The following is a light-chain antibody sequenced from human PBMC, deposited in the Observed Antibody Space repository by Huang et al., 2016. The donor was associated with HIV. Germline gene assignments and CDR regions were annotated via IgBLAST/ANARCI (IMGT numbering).Light chain of an antibody. CDR2: GAS. CDR1: QSIINK. Sequence: EIVLTQSPATLSLSPGERAALSCRATQSIINKLAWYQQKAGQSPRLLIYGASTRATGIPARFRGSGSVTDFTLTISSLQSEDFAVYYCQQYNNWPPLLTFGGGTKVEIK. CDR3: QQYNNWPPLLT. V-gene: IGKV3-15*01. J-gene: IGKJ4*01.